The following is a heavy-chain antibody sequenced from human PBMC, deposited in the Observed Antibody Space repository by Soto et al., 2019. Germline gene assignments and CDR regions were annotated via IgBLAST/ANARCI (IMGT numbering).Heavy chain of an antibody. J-gene: IGHJ4*02. Sequence: SVKVSCKDSGGTFSSYAIIWVRQAPGQGLEWMGGIIPIFGTANYAQKFQGRVTITADESTSTAYMELSSLRSEDTAVYYCARSGFSSSWDYWGQGTLVNVSS. D-gene: IGHD6-13*01. CDR3: ARSGFSSSWDY. CDR1: GGTFSSYA. V-gene: IGHV1-69*13. CDR2: IIPIFGTA.